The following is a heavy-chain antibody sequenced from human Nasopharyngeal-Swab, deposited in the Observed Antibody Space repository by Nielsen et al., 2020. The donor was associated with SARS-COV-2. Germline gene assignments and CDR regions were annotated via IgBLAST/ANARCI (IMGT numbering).Heavy chain of an antibody. CDR1: GFTFSSYA. CDR2: ISYDGSNK. D-gene: IGHD6-19*01. CDR3: AREAQTGYSSGWTYYYYGTDV. Sequence: GESLKISCAASGFTFSSYAMHWVRQAPGKGLEWVAVISYDGSNKYYADSVKGRFTISRDNSKNTLYLQMNSLRAEDTAVYYCAREAQTGYSSGWTYYYYGTDVWGQGTTVTVSS. J-gene: IGHJ6*02. V-gene: IGHV3-30*04.